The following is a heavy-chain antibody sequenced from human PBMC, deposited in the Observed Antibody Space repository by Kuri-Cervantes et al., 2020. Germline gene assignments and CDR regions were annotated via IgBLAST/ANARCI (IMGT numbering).Heavy chain of an antibody. Sequence: GESLKISCAASGFTFSSYAMHWVRQAPGKGLEWVAVISYDGSNKYYADSVKGRFTISRDNSKNTLYLQMNSLRAEDTAVYYCARDRADIVVVTNAFDIWGQGTMVTVSS. J-gene: IGHJ3*02. CDR2: ISYDGSNK. CDR3: ARDRADIVVVTNAFDI. CDR1: GFTFSSYA. V-gene: IGHV3-30-3*01. D-gene: IGHD2-2*01.